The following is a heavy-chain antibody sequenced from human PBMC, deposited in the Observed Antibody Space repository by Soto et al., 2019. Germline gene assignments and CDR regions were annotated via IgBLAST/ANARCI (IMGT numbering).Heavy chain of an antibody. D-gene: IGHD6-19*01. J-gene: IGHJ4*02. Sequence: SETLSLTCTVSGGSISSYYWSWIRQPPGKGLEWIGYIYYSGSTNYNPSLKSRVTISVETSKNQFSLKLSSVTAADTAVYYCAIYTSSSVCDFDSWGQGTLVTVS. CDR2: IYYSGST. V-gene: IGHV4-59*08. CDR3: AIYTSSSVCDFDS. CDR1: GGSISSYY.